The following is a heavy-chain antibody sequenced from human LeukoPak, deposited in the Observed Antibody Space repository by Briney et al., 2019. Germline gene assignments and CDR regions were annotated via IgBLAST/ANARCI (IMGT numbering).Heavy chain of an antibody. D-gene: IGHD6-19*01. CDR1: GFTFSTYA. J-gene: IGHJ2*01. CDR2: ISSNGGST. V-gene: IGHV3-64*04. Sequence: GGSLRLSCSASGFTFSTYAMHWVRQAPGKGLEYLSAISSNGGSTSYADSVKGRFTISRDNDKNTLYLQMNSLRAEDTAVYYCARPPYSSGSFDLWGRGTLVTVSS. CDR3: ARPPYSSGSFDL.